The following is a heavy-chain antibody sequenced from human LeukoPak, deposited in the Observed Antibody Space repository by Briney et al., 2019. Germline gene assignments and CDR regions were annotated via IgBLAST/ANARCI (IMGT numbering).Heavy chain of an antibody. CDR2: INHSGST. CDR1: GGSFSGYY. Sequence: SKTLSLTCAVYGGSFSGYYWSWIRQPPGKGLEWIGEINHSGSTNYNPSLKSRVTISVDTSKNQFSLKLSSVTAADTAVYYCARGPILRLYYFDYWGQGTLVTVSS. V-gene: IGHV4-34*01. D-gene: IGHD4-17*01. J-gene: IGHJ4*02. CDR3: ARGPILRLYYFDY.